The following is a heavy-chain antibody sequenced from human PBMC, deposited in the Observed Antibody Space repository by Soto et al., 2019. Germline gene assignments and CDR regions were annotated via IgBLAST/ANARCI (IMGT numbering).Heavy chain of an antibody. V-gene: IGHV4-31*03. CDR3: ASGQVGATPWFDP. Sequence: SETLSLTCTVSGASIRSGGYYWSWIRQDPGKGLEWLGYIYDNGTTYYNPSLKSRVSISRDTSKNQFSLKMTSLTAADTAIYYCASGQVGATPWFDPWGQGTKVTVSS. J-gene: IGHJ5*02. D-gene: IGHD1-26*01. CDR2: IYDNGTT. CDR1: GASIRSGGYY.